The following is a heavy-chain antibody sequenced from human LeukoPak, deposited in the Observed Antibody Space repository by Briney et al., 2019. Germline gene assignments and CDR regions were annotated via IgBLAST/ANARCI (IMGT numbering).Heavy chain of an antibody. J-gene: IGHJ4*02. CDR2: IKSKTDGGTT. CDR1: GFTFSNAW. D-gene: IGHD3-22*01. CDR3: TTDGPDDYDSSGYYYVDY. Sequence: GGSLRLSCAASGFTFSNAWMSWVRQAPGKGLEWVGRIKSKTDGGTTDYAAPVKGRFTISRDDSKNTLYLRMNSLKTEDTAVYYCTTDGPDDYDSSGYYYVDYWGQGTLVTVSS. V-gene: IGHV3-15*01.